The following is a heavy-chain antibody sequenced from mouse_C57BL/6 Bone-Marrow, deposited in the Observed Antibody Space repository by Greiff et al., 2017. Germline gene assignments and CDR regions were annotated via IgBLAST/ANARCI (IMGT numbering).Heavy chain of an antibody. V-gene: IGHV1-64*01. D-gene: IGHD1-1*01. J-gene: IGHJ1*03. CDR3: AREYYGIHWYFDV. CDR1: GYTFTSYW. CDR2: IKPNSGST. Sequence: VQLQQPGAELVKPGASVKLSCKAAGYTFTSYWMHWVKQRPGQGLEWIGMIKPNSGSTNYNEKFKSKATLTLDKSSSTAYMQLSSLTSEDSAVYYCAREYYGIHWYFDVWGTGTTVTVSS.